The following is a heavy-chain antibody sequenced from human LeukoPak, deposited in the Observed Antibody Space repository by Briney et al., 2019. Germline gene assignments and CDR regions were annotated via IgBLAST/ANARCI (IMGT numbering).Heavy chain of an antibody. V-gene: IGHV4-39*07. Sequence: SETLSLTCTVSGGSISSSSYYWGWVRQSPGRGLEWLGNIFYNGGPYYNPSFKSRVVISVGTSKNHFSLTLNAVTAADTAVYHCASYSGIYSAFEIWSQGTLVTVSS. J-gene: IGHJ3*02. D-gene: IGHD1-26*01. CDR2: IFYNGGP. CDR3: ASYSGIYSAFEI. CDR1: GGSISSSSYY.